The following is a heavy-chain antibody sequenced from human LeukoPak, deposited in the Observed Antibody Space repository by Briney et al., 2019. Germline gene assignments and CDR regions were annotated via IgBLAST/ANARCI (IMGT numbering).Heavy chain of an antibody. CDR2: ISSSGTTI. Sequence: GGSLRLSCAASGFTFRSYEMYWVRQAPGKGLEWISYISSSGTTIYYADSVKGRFTISRDNAKNSVYLQMNSLRAEDTAVYYCARWLPYTFDPWGQGTLVTVSS. CDR1: GFTFRSYE. D-gene: IGHD2-2*02. J-gene: IGHJ5*02. CDR3: ARWLPYTFDP. V-gene: IGHV3-48*03.